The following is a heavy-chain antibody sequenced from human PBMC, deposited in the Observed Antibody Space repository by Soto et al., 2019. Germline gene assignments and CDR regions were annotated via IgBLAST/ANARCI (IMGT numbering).Heavy chain of an antibody. V-gene: IGHV1-18*04. Sequence: ASVKVSCKASGYTFTSYGISWVRQAPGQGLEWMGWISAYNGNTNYAQKLQGRVTMTTDTSTSTAYMEPRSLRSDDTAVYYCARDKGWGSGTFYYYYYGMDVWGQGTTVTVSS. D-gene: IGHD6-25*01. J-gene: IGHJ6*02. CDR1: GYTFTSYG. CDR3: ARDKGWGSGTFYYYYYGMDV. CDR2: ISAYNGNT.